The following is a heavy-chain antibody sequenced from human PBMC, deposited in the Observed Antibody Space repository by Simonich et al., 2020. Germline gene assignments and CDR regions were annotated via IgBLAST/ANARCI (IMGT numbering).Heavy chain of an antibody. J-gene: IGHJ4*02. Sequence: EVQLVESGGGLIQPGGSLRLSCAASGFTVSSNYMSWVRQSLGKGLEWVSGIYSGGSTYYADSVKGRVTISRDNSKNTLYLQINSLKAEDTAVYYCARWTATGYYFDYWGQGTLVTVSS. CDR3: ARWTATGYYFDY. D-gene: IGHD1-1*01. V-gene: IGHV3-53*01. CDR1: GFTVSSNY. CDR2: IYSGGST.